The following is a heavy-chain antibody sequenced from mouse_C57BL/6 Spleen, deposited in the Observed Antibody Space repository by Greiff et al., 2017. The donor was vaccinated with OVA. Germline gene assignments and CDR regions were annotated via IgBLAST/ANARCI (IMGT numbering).Heavy chain of an antibody. V-gene: IGHV14-4*01. Sequence: VQLQQSGAELVRPGASVKLSCTASGFNIKDDYMHWVKQRPEQGLEWIGWIDPENGDTEYASKFQGKATITADTSSITAYLQLSSLTAEDTAVYYCTTGVKRFAYWGQGTLGTVSA. CDR2: IDPENGDT. J-gene: IGHJ3*01. CDR1: GFNIKDDY. CDR3: TTGVKRFAY. D-gene: IGHD2-2*01.